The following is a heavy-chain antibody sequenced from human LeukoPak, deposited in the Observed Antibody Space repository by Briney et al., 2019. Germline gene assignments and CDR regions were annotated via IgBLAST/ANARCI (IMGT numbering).Heavy chain of an antibody. V-gene: IGHV1-2*02. CDR2: INPNSGGT. J-gene: IGHJ4*02. CDR1: GYTFTSYG. CDR3: AIVRIAARRCFDY. Sequence: ASVKVSCKASGYTFTSYGISWVRQAPGQGLEWMGWINPNSGGTNYAQKFQGRVTMTRDTSISTAYVELSRLRSDDTAVYYCAIVRIAARRCFDYWGQGTLVTVSS. D-gene: IGHD6-6*01.